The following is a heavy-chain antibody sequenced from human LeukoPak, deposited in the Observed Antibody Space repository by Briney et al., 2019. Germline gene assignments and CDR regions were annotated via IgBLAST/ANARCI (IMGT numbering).Heavy chain of an antibody. D-gene: IGHD3-10*01. CDR1: GFTFSSYW. V-gene: IGHV3-74*01. CDR2: INSDGSRT. Sequence: PGGSLRLSCAASGFTFSSYWMRWVRQAPGKGLVWVSRINSDGSRTSYADSVKGRFTITRDNAKNTLYLQMNSLRAEDTPVYYCEGGGLTGVDYWGQGTLSTASS. J-gene: IGHJ4*02. CDR3: EGGGLTGVDY.